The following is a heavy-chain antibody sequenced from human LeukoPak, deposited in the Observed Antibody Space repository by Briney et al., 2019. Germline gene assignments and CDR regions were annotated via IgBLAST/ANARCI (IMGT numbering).Heavy chain of an antibody. V-gene: IGHV1-2*04. CDR1: GYTFTSYY. D-gene: IGHD5-12*01. J-gene: IGHJ4*02. CDR2: INPNSGGT. CDR3: AIGYSGYDHALFDY. Sequence: GASVKVSCMASGYTFTSYYIHWVRQAPGQGLEWMGWINPNSGGTNYAQKFQGWVTMTRDTPITTAYMELSRLRSDDTAVYYCAIGYSGYDHALFDYWGQGTLVTVSS.